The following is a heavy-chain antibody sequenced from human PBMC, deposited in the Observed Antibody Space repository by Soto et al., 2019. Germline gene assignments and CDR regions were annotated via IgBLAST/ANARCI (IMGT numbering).Heavy chain of an antibody. V-gene: IGHV1-46*01. J-gene: IGHJ3*02. Sequence: ASVKVSCKASGYTFTSYYMHWVRHAPGQGLEWMGIINPSGGSTSYAQKFQGRVTMTRDTSTSTVYMELSSLRSEDTAVYYCARDEYYHDSSSYYPLDDIDIWGQGTMVT. CDR1: GYTFTSYY. CDR2: INPSGGST. D-gene: IGHD3-22*01. CDR3: ARDEYYHDSSSYYPLDDIDI.